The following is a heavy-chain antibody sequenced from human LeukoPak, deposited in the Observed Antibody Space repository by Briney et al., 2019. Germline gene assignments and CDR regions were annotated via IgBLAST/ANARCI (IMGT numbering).Heavy chain of an antibody. J-gene: IGHJ4*02. V-gene: IGHV3-30*18. CDR3: AKDPPQGDSSSWTYYFDY. Sequence: QSGGSLRLSCAASGFTFSSYGVHWVHQAPGKELKRVAVISYDGSNKYYADSVKGRFTISRDNSKNTLYLQMNSLRAEDTAVYYCAKDPPQGDSSSWTYYFDYWGQGTLVTVSS. D-gene: IGHD6-13*01. CDR1: GFTFSSYG. CDR2: ISYDGSNK.